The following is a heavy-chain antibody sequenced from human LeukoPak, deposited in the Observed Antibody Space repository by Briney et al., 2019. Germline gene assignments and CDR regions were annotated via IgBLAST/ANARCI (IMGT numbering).Heavy chain of an antibody. Sequence: ASVKVSCKASGSTFTGYYMHWVRQAPGQGLEWMGWINPNSGGTNYAQKFQGRVTMTRDTSISTAYMELSRLRSDDTAVYYCAVVTIFGGVNWFDPWGQGTLVTVSS. J-gene: IGHJ5*02. D-gene: IGHD3-3*01. CDR1: GSTFTGYY. CDR2: INPNSGGT. V-gene: IGHV1-2*02. CDR3: AVVTIFGGVNWFDP.